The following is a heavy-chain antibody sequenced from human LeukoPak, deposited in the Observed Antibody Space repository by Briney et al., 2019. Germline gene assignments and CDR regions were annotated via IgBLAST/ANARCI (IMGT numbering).Heavy chain of an antibody. J-gene: IGHJ6*02. V-gene: IGHV3-48*02. CDR1: GFTFSSYS. CDR3: ASTSGPYYYYGMDV. Sequence: HPGGSLRLSCAASGFTFSSYSMTWVRQAPGKGLEWVSYISSSSSTIYYADSVKGRFTISRDNAKNSLYLQMNSLRDEDTAVYYCASTSGPYYYYGMDVWGQGTTVTVSS. CDR2: ISSSSSTI. D-gene: IGHD3-3*01.